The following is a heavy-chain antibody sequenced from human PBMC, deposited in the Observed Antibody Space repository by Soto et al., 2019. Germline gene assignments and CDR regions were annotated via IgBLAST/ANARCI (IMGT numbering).Heavy chain of an antibody. V-gene: IGHV3-30*18. CDR1: GFTFSSYG. CDR2: ISYDGSNK. Sequence: QVQLVESGGGVVQPGRSLRLSCAASGFTFSSYGMHWVRQAPGKGLEWVAVISYDGSNKYYADSVKGRFTISRDNSKKTLYLQMNSLRAEDTAVYYCAKDPRRLGYCSGGSCPQTNCYYYGMDVWGQGTTVTVSS. D-gene: IGHD2-15*01. J-gene: IGHJ6*02. CDR3: AKDPRRLGYCSGGSCPQTNCYYYGMDV.